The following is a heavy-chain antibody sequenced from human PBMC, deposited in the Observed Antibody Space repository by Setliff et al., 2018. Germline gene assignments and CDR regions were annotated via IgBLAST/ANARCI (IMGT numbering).Heavy chain of an antibody. Sequence: GGSLRLSCAASGFSLNSFRMTWIRQPPGKGLEWVSSISSTGDDIYYTDPVKGRFTISRDNAENSLYLQMNSLRVEDTAVYYCACLDWGEKFFNVDAWGKGTTVTVSS. V-gene: IGHV3-21*01. CDR3: ACLDWGEKFFNVDA. CDR2: ISSTGDDI. J-gene: IGHJ6*04. D-gene: IGHD7-27*01. CDR1: GFSLNSFR.